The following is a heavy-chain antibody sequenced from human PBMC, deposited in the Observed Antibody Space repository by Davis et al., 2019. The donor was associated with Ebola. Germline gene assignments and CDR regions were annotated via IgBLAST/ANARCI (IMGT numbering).Heavy chain of an antibody. CDR2: IYWDDDK. Sequence: SGPTLVKPTQTLTLTCTFSGFSLSTRGVGVGWIRQPPGKALEWLALIYWDDDKRYSPSLKSRLTITKDTSKNQVVLTMTNMDPVDTATYYCAHRLRRDSSGWYEVLWGQGTLVTVSS. D-gene: IGHD6-19*01. J-gene: IGHJ4*02. CDR3: AHRLRRDSSGWYEVL. V-gene: IGHV2-5*02. CDR1: GFSLSTRGVG.